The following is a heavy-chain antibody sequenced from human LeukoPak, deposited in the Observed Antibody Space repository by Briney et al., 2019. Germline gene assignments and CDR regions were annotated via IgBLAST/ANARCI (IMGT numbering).Heavy chain of an antibody. CDR1: GFTFSSYS. D-gene: IGHD4-11*01. J-gene: IGHJ4*02. Sequence: GGSLRLSCAASGFTFSSYSMNWVRQAPGKGLEWVSSISSSSSYIYYADSVKGRFTISRDNAKNSLYLQMNSLRAEDTAVYYCARASYSDYGPNFDYWGQGTLVTVSS. CDR2: ISSSSSYI. CDR3: ARASYSDYGPNFDY. V-gene: IGHV3-21*04.